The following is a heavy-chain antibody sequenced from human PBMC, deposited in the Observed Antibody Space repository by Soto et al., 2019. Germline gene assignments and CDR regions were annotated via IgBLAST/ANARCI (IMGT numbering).Heavy chain of an antibody. V-gene: IGHV1-18*01. Sequence: QVQLVQSGAEVKKPGASVKVSCKASGYTFTSYGISWVRQAPGQGLEWMGWISAYNGNTNYAQKLQGRVTMTTDPSTSTAYMELRSLRSDDTAVYYCARVVGNYYDSSGYSLGAFDIWGQGTMVTVSS. CDR1: GYTFTSYG. CDR2: ISAYNGNT. CDR3: ARVVGNYYDSSGYSLGAFDI. J-gene: IGHJ3*02. D-gene: IGHD3-22*01.